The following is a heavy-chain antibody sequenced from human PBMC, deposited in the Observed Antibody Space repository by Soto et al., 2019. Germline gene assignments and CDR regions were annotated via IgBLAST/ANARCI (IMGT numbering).Heavy chain of an antibody. Sequence: QVQLVQSGAEVKKPGSSVKVSCKASGGTFSSYAISWVRQAPGQGLEWMGGNIPIFGTANYAQKFQGRVTITAEESTSTADMELSSLRSEDTAVYYCATVSRDSSGYSWYFDLWGRGTLVTVSS. J-gene: IGHJ2*01. CDR3: ATVSRDSSGYSWYFDL. V-gene: IGHV1-69*01. D-gene: IGHD3-22*01. CDR2: NIPIFGTA. CDR1: GGTFSSYA.